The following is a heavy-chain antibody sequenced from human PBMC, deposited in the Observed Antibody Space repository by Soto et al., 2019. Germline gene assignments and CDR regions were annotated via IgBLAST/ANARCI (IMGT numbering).Heavy chain of an antibody. Sequence: QMQLQESGPGLVRPSETLSLTCTVSNDSISSPIYYWGWIRQPPGKGLEWIGSIHQTGSTYYNPSLQGRVTISVDTSKKQFSLKLSSVTAADTAMYFCAGRSSLASVQLFFREISNYNWFDPWGQGTLVTVSS. V-gene: IGHV4-39*01. D-gene: IGHD1-1*01. CDR3: AGRSSLASVQLFFREISNYNWFDP. CDR1: NDSISSPIYY. J-gene: IGHJ5*02. CDR2: IHQTGST.